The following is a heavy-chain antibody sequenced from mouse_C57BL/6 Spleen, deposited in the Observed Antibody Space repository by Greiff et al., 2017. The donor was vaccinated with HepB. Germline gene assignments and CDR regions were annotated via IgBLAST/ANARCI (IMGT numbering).Heavy chain of an antibody. Sequence: QVQLQQSGPELVKPGASVKLSCKASGYTFTSYDINWVKQRPGQGLEWIGWIYPRDGSTKYNEKFKGTATLTVDTSSSTAYMELHSLTSEDSAVYFCAGSPYNEAMDYWGQGTSVTVSS. CDR2: IYPRDGST. D-gene: IGHD1-3*01. CDR3: AGSPYNEAMDY. CDR1: GYTFTSYD. J-gene: IGHJ4*01. V-gene: IGHV1-85*01.